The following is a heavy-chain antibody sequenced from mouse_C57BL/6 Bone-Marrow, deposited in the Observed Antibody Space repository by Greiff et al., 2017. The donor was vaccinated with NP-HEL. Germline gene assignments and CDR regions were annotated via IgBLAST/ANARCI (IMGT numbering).Heavy chain of an antibody. CDR3: ARSGVYYGSLFDY. J-gene: IGHJ2*01. D-gene: IGHD1-1*01. CDR2: IYPGDGDT. V-gene: IGHV1-80*01. CDR1: GYAFSSYW. Sequence: VQLQQSGAELVKPGASVKISCKASGYAFSSYWMNWVKQRPGKGLEWIGQIYPGDGDTNYNGKFKGKATLTADKSSSTAYMQLSCLTSEDAAVYFCARSGVYYGSLFDYWGQGTTLTVSS.